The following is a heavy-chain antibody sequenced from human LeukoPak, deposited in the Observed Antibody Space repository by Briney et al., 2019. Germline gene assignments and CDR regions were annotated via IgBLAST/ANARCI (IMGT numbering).Heavy chain of an antibody. CDR2: IIPILGIA. V-gene: IGHV1-69*04. D-gene: IGHD2-2*01. CDR3: ARDGVGCSSTSCYVTATTTAIDY. J-gene: IGHJ4*02. CDR1: GGTFSSYA. Sequence: GASVKVSCKASGGTFSSYAISWVRQAPGQGLEWMGRIIPILGIANYAQKLQGRVTMTTDTSTSTAYMELRSLRSDDTAVYYCARDGVGCSSTSCYVTATTTAIDYWGQGTLVTVSS.